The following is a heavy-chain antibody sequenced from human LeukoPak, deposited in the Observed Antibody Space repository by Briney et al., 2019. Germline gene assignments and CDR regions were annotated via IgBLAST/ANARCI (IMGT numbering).Heavy chain of an antibody. V-gene: IGHV3-33*08. CDR3: ARSGGDFWSGYGINDGYYYYMDV. J-gene: IGHJ6*03. D-gene: IGHD3-3*01. CDR1: GFTFSTAS. CDR2: IWYDGSNK. Sequence: HPGGSLRLSCAASGFTFSTASLHWVHQAPGRGLEWVAVIWYDGSNKYYADSVKGRFTISRDNSKNTLYLQMNSLRAEDTAVYYCARSGGDFWSGYGINDGYYYYMDVWGKGTTVTVSS.